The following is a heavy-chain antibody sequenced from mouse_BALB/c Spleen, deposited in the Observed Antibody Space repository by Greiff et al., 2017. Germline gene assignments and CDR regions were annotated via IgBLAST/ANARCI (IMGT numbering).Heavy chain of an antibody. CDR2: IWDGGST. V-gene: IGHV2-9*02. CDR1: GFSFTSYC. Sequence: QVQLKESGPGLVPPSQSLSITCTVSGFSFTSYCVRWVRQPPGKGLEWLGVIWDGGSTNYNSALMSRLSISKDNSKSQVFLKMNSLQTDDTAIYYCDRGKYGNHYAMDYWGQGTSVTVSS. J-gene: IGHJ4*01. D-gene: IGHD2-10*02. CDR3: DRGKYGNHYAMDY.